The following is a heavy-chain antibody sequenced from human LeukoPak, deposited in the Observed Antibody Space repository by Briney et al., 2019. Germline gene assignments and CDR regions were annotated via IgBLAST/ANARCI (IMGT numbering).Heavy chain of an antibody. V-gene: IGHV4-34*01. Sequence: SETLSLTCAVYGGSFSGYHWSWIRQPPGKGPEWIGEINHSGSTNYNPSLKSRVTISVDTSKNQFSLKLSSVTAADTAVYFCARGNYDYFDSWGQGTLVTVSS. J-gene: IGHJ4*02. CDR1: GGSFSGYH. CDR2: INHSGST. D-gene: IGHD1-7*01. CDR3: ARGNYDYFDS.